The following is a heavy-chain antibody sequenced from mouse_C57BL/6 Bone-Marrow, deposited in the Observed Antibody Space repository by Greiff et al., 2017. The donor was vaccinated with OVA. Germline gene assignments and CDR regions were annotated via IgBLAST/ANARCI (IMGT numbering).Heavy chain of an antibody. CDR2: IDPENGDT. J-gene: IGHJ2*01. CDR1: GFNFKDDY. V-gene: IGHV14-4*01. Sequence: EVQLQQPGAELVRPGASVKLSCTASGFNFKDDYMHWVKQRPEQGLEWIGWIDPENGDTEYASKFQGKATITADTSSNTAYLQLSSLTSEDTAVYYCTTDEDYLDYWGQGTTLTVSS. CDR3: TTDEDYLDY.